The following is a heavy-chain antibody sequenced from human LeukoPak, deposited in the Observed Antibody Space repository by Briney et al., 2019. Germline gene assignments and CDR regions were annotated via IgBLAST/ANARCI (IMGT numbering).Heavy chain of an antibody. J-gene: IGHJ5*02. V-gene: IGHV1-2*02. CDR3: ARDIVVVPAAMPEDWFDP. CDR1: GYTFTGYY. Sequence: GASVKVSCKASGYTFTGYYMHWVRQAPGQGLEWMGWINPNSGGTNYAQKFQGRVTMTRDTPISTAYMELSRLRSDDTAVYYCARDIVVVPAAMPEDWFDPWGQGTLVTVSS. D-gene: IGHD2-2*01. CDR2: INPNSGGT.